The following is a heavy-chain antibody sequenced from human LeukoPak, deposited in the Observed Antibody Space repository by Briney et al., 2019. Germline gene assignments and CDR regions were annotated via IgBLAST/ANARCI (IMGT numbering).Heavy chain of an antibody. J-gene: IGHJ5*02. CDR3: ARVGISLTGDTPNWFDP. D-gene: IGHD3-9*01. CDR1: GGTFSSYA. CDR2: IIPIFGTA. V-gene: IGHV1-69*13. Sequence: GASVKVSCKASGGTFSSYAISWVRQAPGQGLEWMGGIIPIFGTANYAQKFQGRVTITADESTSTAYMELSSLRSEDTAVYYCARVGISLTGDTPNWFDPWGQGTLVTVSS.